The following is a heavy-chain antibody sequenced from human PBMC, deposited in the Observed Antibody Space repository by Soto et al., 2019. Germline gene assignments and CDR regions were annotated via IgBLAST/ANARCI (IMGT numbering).Heavy chain of an antibody. CDR3: ARYNVATGRAFDY. CDR1: GFTFSVYY. D-gene: IGHD5-12*01. Sequence: PGGSLGLSCAASGFTFSVYYMSWIRQAPGKGLEWVSYISSSGSTIYYADSVKGRFTISRDNAKNSLYLQMNSLRAEDTAVYYCARYNVATGRAFDYWGQGTLVTVSS. CDR2: ISSSGSTI. V-gene: IGHV3-11*01. J-gene: IGHJ4*02.